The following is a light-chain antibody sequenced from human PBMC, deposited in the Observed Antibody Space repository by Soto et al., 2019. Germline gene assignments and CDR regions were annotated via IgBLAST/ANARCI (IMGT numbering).Light chain of an antibody. V-gene: IGKV3-15*01. CDR2: DSS. CDR3: QQYDKWPPYT. J-gene: IGKJ2*01. CDR1: QSVRSN. Sequence: EIVMTQSPATLSVSPGDGATLSCRASQSVRSNVAWYQHKPGQAPRLLIYDSSTRATGVPARFSGSGSGTEFPLTISSLQSEDFAVYSCQQYDKWPPYTFGQGTKLDMK.